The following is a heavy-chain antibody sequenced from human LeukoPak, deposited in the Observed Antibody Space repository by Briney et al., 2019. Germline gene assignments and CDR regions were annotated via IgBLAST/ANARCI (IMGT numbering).Heavy chain of an antibody. V-gene: IGHV3-74*01. Sequence: GGSLRLTCAASGFSLSSHWMHWVRQGPGKGLVWVSRISGDGRTTNYADSVKGRFTISKDNAKSMVYLQMDSLRVGDTAVYYCARTTSGPEIWGQGTLVTVSS. CDR1: GFSLSSHW. CDR3: ARTTSGPEI. J-gene: IGHJ4*02. D-gene: IGHD2-15*01. CDR2: ISGDGRTT.